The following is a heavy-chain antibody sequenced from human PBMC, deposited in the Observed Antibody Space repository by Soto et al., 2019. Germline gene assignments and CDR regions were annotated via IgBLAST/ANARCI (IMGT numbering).Heavy chain of an antibody. CDR1: GYSFTSYW. J-gene: IGHJ6*02. Sequence: GESLKISCKGSGYSFTSYWISWVRQMPGKGLEWMGRIDPSDSYTNYSPSFQGHVTISADKSISTAYLQWSSLKASDTPMYYCARHPWSSRSRLHYGMDLWGQGTTVTVSS. D-gene: IGHD6-6*01. CDR2: IDPSDSYT. V-gene: IGHV5-10-1*01. CDR3: ARHPWSSRSRLHYGMDL.